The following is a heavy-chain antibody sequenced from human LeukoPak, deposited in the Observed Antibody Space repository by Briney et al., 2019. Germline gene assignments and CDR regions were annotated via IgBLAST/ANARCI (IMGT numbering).Heavy chain of an antibody. D-gene: IGHD2-15*01. CDR1: GYTFTSYG. J-gene: IGHJ2*01. V-gene: IGHV1-18*01. Sequence: GAPVKVSCKASGYTFTSYGINWVRQAPGQGLEWMGWIGVRNGNTKYAQKLQGGVTMTTDTSTSTAYMELRSLRSDDTAVYYCARDYGYCSGGSCFYRYFDLWGRGTLVTVSS. CDR3: ARDYGYCSGGSCFYRYFDL. CDR2: IGVRNGNT.